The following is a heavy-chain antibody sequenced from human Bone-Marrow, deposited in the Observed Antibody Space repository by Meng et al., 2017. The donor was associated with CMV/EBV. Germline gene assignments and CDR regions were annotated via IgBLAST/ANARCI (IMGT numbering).Heavy chain of an antibody. D-gene: IGHD3-3*01. V-gene: IGHV3-48*04. J-gene: IGHJ6*02. CDR2: ISSSSSTI. CDR1: GFTFSSYG. Sequence: GGSLRLSCAASGFTFSSYGMHWVRQAPGKGLEWVSYISSSSSTIYYADSVKGRFTISRDNAKNSLYLQMNSLRAEDTAVYYCARDRDFWRADGMDVWGQGTTVTVSS. CDR3: ARDRDFWRADGMDV.